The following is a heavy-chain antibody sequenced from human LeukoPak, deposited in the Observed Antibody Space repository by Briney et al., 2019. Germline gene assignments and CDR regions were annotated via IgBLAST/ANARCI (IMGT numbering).Heavy chain of an antibody. CDR3: AKDLSYYDSSGDAFDI. CDR2: ISGSGGST. Sequence: TGGSLRLSGAASGFTFSSYAMSWVRQAPGKGLEWVSAISGSGGSTYYADSVKGRFTISRDNSKNTLYLQMNSLRAEDTAVYYCAKDLSYYDSSGDAFDIWGQGTMVTVSS. CDR1: GFTFSSYA. J-gene: IGHJ3*02. D-gene: IGHD3-22*01. V-gene: IGHV3-23*01.